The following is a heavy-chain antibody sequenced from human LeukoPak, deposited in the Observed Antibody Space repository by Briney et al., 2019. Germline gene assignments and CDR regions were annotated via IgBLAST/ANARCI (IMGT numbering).Heavy chain of an antibody. J-gene: IGHJ4*02. V-gene: IGHV3-49*04. CDR1: GFTFGDYA. Sequence: GGSLRLSCTASGFTFGDYAMTWVRQAPGKGLEWVGFIRSKIYGGTPEYAASVKGRFTISRDDSKGIAYLQMNSLKTEDTAVYYCTRDQAPYYWGQGTLVTVSS. CDR3: TRDQAPYY. CDR2: IRSKIYGGTP.